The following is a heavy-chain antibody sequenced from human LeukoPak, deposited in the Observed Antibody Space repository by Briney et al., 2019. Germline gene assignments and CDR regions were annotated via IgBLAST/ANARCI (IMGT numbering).Heavy chain of an antibody. CDR3: ARGASSSSSYYFYYMDV. CDR2: INSDVSNT. D-gene: IGHD6-6*01. CDR1: AFTFSSYW. Sequence: PGGSLRLSCAASAFTFSSYWMHGVRQTPGKGLVGVSRINSDVSNTNYADSVKGRFPYSSDSAMNTLYLQMNSLRAEDTAVYYCARGASSSSSYYFYYMDVWGKGTTVTVSS. J-gene: IGHJ6*03. V-gene: IGHV3-74*01.